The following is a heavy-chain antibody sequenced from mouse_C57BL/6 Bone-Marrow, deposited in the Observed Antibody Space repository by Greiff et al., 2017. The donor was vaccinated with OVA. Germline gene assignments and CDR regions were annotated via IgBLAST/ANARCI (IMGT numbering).Heavy chain of an antibody. Sequence: VQLQESGAELVRPGASVTLSCMASGYTFTDYEMHWVKQTPVHGLEWIGAIDPETGGTAYNQKFKGKAILTADKSSSTAYMELRSLTSEDSAVYYCTRRRLDAMDYWGQGTSVTVSS. CDR1: GYTFTDYE. J-gene: IGHJ4*01. V-gene: IGHV1-15*01. CDR3: TRRRLDAMDY. CDR2: IDPETGGT.